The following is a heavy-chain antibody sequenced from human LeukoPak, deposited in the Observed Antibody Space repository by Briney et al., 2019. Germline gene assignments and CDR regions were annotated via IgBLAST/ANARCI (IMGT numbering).Heavy chain of an antibody. D-gene: IGHD5-24*01. CDR1: GFTFSSYG. Sequence: PGGSLRLSCAASGFTFSSYGMSWVRQAPGKGLEWVSGINNSGDRTYYAHSVKGRFTISRDNSKNTLYLQMHSLRGEDTAVYYCAKEPLREGGTYFDYWGQGNLVTVSS. J-gene: IGHJ4*02. CDR2: INNSGDRT. V-gene: IGHV3-23*01. CDR3: AKEPLREGGTYFDY.